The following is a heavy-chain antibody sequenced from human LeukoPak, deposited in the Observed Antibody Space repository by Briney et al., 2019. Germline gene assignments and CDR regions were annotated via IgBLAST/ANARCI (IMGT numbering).Heavy chain of an antibody. CDR2: ISGSGGTT. Sequence: GGSLRLSCAASGFTFSSYAMSWVRQAPGKGLEWVSVISGSGGTTFYTDSVKGRFTISRDNSKNTLYLQMNSLRAEDTAVYYCARDKQVVVGATTAYDYWGQGTLVTVSS. CDR3: ARDKQVVVGATTAYDY. V-gene: IGHV3-23*01. D-gene: IGHD1-26*01. J-gene: IGHJ4*02. CDR1: GFTFSSYA.